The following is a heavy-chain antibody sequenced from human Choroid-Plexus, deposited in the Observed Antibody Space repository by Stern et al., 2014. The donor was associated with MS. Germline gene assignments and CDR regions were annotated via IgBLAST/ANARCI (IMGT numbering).Heavy chain of an antibody. V-gene: IGHV4-31*03. CDR2: IYYSGST. CDR1: GGSISSGGYY. CDR3: ARGPPDYYDSSGYYTY. D-gene: IGHD3-22*01. Sequence: VQLVESGPGLVKPSQTLSLTCTVSGGSISSGGYYWSWIRQHPGKGLEWIGYIYYSGSTYYNPSLKSRVSISVDTSKNQFSLKLSSVTAADTAVYYCARGPPDYYDSSGYYTYWGQGTLVTVCS. J-gene: IGHJ4*02.